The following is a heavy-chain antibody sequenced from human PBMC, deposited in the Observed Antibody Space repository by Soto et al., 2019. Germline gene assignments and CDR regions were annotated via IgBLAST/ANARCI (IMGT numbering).Heavy chain of an antibody. Sequence: SDTLSLTCTVSGGSINNHYWSWIRQPPGKGLEWIGYIYYTGSTNYNPSLKSRVTMSVDTSKNQFSLNLTSLTAADTAVYYCARGGGNYYGSGSYYRYYFDYWGQGTLVNVSS. D-gene: IGHD3-10*01. CDR2: IYYTGST. CDR3: ARGGGNYYGSGSYYRYYFDY. CDR1: GGSINNHY. J-gene: IGHJ4*02. V-gene: IGHV4-59*11.